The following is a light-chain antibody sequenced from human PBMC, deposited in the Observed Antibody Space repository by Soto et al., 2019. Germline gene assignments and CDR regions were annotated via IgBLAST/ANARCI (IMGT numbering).Light chain of an antibody. CDR2: GAS. Sequence: EIVMTQSPATLSVSPGERATLSCRASQSVSGNLAWYQQKPGQAPRLLIYGASTRATGIPAMFSGSGSGTEFNLTISSLQSEDFAIYHCQQYHNWPPFTFGGGTKVELK. CDR1: QSVSGN. J-gene: IGKJ4*01. V-gene: IGKV3D-15*01. CDR3: QQYHNWPPFT.